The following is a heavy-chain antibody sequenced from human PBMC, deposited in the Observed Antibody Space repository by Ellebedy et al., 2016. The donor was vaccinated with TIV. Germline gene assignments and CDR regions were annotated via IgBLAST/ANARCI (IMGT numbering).Heavy chain of an antibody. CDR3: TRAPTTWGKYYYGMDV. V-gene: IGHV6-1*01. Sequence: MPSETLSLTCAISGDSVSSNNVAWNWIRQSPSRGLEWLGRTFYRSKWFNDYAVSVKSRININPDPSKNQFSLQLNSVTPEDSVVYYCTRAPTTWGKYYYGMDVWGQGTTVTVSS. CDR1: GDSVSSNNVA. CDR2: TFYRSKWFN. D-gene: IGHD1-26*01. J-gene: IGHJ6*02.